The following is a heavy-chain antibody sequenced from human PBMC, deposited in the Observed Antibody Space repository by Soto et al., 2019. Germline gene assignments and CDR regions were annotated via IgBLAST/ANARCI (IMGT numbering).Heavy chain of an antibody. CDR1: GFTFSSYG. CDR3: AKDMIAVAGIPYFQH. D-gene: IGHD6-19*01. CDR2: ISYDGSNK. V-gene: IGHV3-30*18. Sequence: GGSLRLSCAASGFTFSSYGMHWVRQAPGKGLEWVAVISYDGSNKYYADSVKGRFTISRDNSKNTLYLQMNSLRAEDTAVYYCAKDMIAVAGIPYFQHWGQGTLVTVSS. J-gene: IGHJ1*01.